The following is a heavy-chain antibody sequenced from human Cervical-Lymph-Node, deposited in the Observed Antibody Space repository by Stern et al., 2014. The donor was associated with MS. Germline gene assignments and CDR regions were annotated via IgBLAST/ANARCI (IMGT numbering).Heavy chain of an antibody. CDR3: ARGTYYFDS. CDR1: GFSFSDYY. J-gene: IGHJ4*02. V-gene: IGHV3-11*01. Sequence: MQLVESGGDFVEPGGSLRLSCAASGFSFSDYYVNWLRQAPGKGPEWVAYPSGRGHIINYTDSVKGRFTIARDNAQNSLYLEMNSLRAEDTAVYYCARGTYYFDSWGQGTLVTVSS. CDR2: PSGRGHII. D-gene: IGHD1-1*01.